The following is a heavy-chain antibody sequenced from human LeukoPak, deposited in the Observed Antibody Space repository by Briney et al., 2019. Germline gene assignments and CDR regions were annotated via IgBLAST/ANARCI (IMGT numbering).Heavy chain of an antibody. Sequence: GGSLRLSCAASGFTFSSYATHWVRQAPGKGLEWVAVISYDGSNKYYADSVKGRFTISRDNSKNTLYLQMNSLRAEDTAVYYCARVGLQQLVFDYWGQGTLVTVSS. CDR1: GFTFSSYA. D-gene: IGHD6-13*01. CDR2: ISYDGSNK. V-gene: IGHV3-30*04. J-gene: IGHJ4*02. CDR3: ARVGLQQLVFDY.